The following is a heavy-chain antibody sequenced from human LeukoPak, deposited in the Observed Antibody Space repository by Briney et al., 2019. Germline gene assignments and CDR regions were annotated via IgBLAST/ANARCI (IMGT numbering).Heavy chain of an antibody. J-gene: IGHJ4*02. CDR3: ASLRYCSGGSCYSGIDY. D-gene: IGHD2-15*01. CDR2: IYSGGST. Sequence: GGSLRLSCAASGFTVSSNYMSWVRQAPGKGLEWVSVIYSGGSTYYAGSVKGRFTISRDNSKNTLYLQMNSLRAEDTAVYYCASLRYCSGGSCYSGIDYWGQGTLVTVSS. CDR1: GFTVSSNY. V-gene: IGHV3-53*01.